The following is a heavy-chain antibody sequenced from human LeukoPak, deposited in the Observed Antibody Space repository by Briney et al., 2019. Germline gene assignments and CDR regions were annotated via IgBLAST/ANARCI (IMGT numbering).Heavy chain of an antibody. CDR2: IRYDGSDE. D-gene: IGHD1-26*01. CDR1: GFTFRNYG. Sequence: QTGGSLRLSCAASGFTFRNYGMNWVRQAPGKGLEWVAFIRYDGSDEYYADSVKGRFTISRDNFENTLYLQMSSLRAEDTAVYYCAKVWSSGSYGVKYYFDYWGQGTLVIVSS. J-gene: IGHJ4*02. V-gene: IGHV3-30*02. CDR3: AKVWSSGSYGVKYYFDY.